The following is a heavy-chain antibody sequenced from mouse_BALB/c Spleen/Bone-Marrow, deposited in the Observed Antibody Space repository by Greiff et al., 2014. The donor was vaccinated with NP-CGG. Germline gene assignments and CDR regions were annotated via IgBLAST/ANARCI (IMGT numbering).Heavy chain of an antibody. CDR2: INPNNGGT. D-gene: IGHD2-14*01. Sequence: QVHVKQSGAELVKPGTSVKLSCKASGYTFTTYYMYWVKQRPGQGLEWIGEINPNNGGTNFKEKFKSKATLTVDKSSSTAYMQLSSLSSEDSAVYFCAKNYRYAWFAYWGQGTLVTVSA. V-gene: IGHV1S81*02. CDR3: AKNYRYAWFAY. J-gene: IGHJ3*01. CDR1: GYTFTTYY.